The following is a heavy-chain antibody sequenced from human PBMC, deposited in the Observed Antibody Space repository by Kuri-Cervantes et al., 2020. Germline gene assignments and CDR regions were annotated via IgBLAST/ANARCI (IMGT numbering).Heavy chain of an antibody. CDR3: AKGFESRYPSWFDP. J-gene: IGHJ5*02. CDR1: GFTFSSYA. V-gene: IGHV3-23*01. CDR2: ISGSGGST. D-gene: IGHD1-1*01. Sequence: GESLKISCAASGFTFSSYAMSWVRQAPGKGLEWVSAISGSGGSTYYADSVKGRFTISRDNSKNTLYLQMNSLRAEDTAVYYCAKGFESRYPSWFDPWGQGTLVTVSS.